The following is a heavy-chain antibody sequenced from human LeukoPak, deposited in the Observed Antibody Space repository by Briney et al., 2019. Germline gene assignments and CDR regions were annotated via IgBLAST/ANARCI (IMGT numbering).Heavy chain of an antibody. V-gene: IGHV3-23*01. D-gene: IGHD3-10*01. CDR2: ISCSGGST. Sequence: GGSLRLSCEASGFTFSRYAMSWVRQAPGKGLEWVSAISCSGGSTYYADAVKGRFTISRHNYKNTLYLQMNSLRAEDKAVYYCAKDYGSGSYYYYYDGMDVWGQGTTVTVSS. CDR1: GFTFSRYA. CDR3: AKDYGSGSYYYYYDGMDV. J-gene: IGHJ6*02.